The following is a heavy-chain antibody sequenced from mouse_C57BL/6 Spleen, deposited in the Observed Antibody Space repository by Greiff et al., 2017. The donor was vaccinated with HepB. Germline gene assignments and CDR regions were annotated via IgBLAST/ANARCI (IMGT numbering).Heavy chain of an antibody. V-gene: IGHV1-55*01. CDR1: GYTFTSYW. J-gene: IGHJ4*01. CDR2: IYPGSGST. CDR3: ARSIYYEYDGVLYAMDY. D-gene: IGHD2-4*01. Sequence: QVQLQQPGAELVKPGASVKMSCKASGYTFTSYWITWVKQRPGQGLEWIGEIYPGSGSTNYNEKFKSKATLTVDTSSSTAYMQLSSLTSEDSAVYYCARSIYYEYDGVLYAMDYWGQGTSVTVSS.